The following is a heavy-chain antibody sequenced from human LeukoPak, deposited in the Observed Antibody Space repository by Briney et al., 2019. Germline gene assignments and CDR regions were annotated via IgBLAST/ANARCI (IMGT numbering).Heavy chain of an antibody. CDR2: INPKSGDT. J-gene: IGHJ4*02. Sequence: ASVKVCCKASGYTFTGYYMHWVRQAPGQGLEWMGWINPKSGDTNYAQKFQGRVTMTRDTSIATAYMELSSLRSDDTAVYYCARDVGEYCSSTNCYASHYWGQGTLVTVSS. D-gene: IGHD2-2*01. CDR1: GYTFTGYY. CDR3: ARDVGEYCSSTNCYASHY. V-gene: IGHV1-2*02.